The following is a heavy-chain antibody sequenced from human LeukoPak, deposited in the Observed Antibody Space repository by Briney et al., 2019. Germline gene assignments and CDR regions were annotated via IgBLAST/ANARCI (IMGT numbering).Heavy chain of an antibody. CDR3: AKDSNGWYQRGSNYFDY. CDR1: GFTFSSYW. V-gene: IGHV3-23*01. D-gene: IGHD6-19*01. CDR2: ISGSGSST. J-gene: IGHJ4*02. Sequence: GESLRLSCAASGFTFSSYWMNWARQAPGKGLEWVSTISGSGSSTYYVDSVKGRFTISRDNSKNTLYLQMNSLRAEDTAEYYCAKDSNGWYQRGSNYFDYWGQGTLVTVSS.